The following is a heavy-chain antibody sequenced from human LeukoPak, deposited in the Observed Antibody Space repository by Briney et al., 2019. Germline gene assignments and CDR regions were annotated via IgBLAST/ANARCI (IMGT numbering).Heavy chain of an antibody. CDR2: INGSGANA. D-gene: IGHD6-13*01. CDR3: VKDSLQVPISAAGVFDL. CDR1: GLLSRNYP. Sequence: GGSLSLSCEASGLLSRNYPMCWLRHAREGGPQWVAGINGSGANAYYATSLKGRVTTSRDHGRNMLFLEIYSLGAEQTAIYDCVKDSLQVPISAAGVFDLWGQGTLVTVSS. J-gene: IGHJ4*02. V-gene: IGHV3-23*01.